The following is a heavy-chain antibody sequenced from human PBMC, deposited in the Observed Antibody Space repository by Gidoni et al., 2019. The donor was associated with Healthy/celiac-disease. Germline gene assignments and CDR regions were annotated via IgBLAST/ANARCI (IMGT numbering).Heavy chain of an antibody. V-gene: IGHV3-30-3*01. J-gene: IGHJ3*02. Sequence: QVQLVESGGGVVQPGRSLRLSCAASGFTFSSYAMHWVRQAPGKGLEWVAVISYDGSNKYYADSVKGRFTISRDNSKNTLYLQMNSLRAEDTAVYYCARDSDPEWELGAFDIWGQGTMVTVSS. CDR2: ISYDGSNK. D-gene: IGHD1-26*01. CDR3: ARDSDPEWELGAFDI. CDR1: GFTFSSYA.